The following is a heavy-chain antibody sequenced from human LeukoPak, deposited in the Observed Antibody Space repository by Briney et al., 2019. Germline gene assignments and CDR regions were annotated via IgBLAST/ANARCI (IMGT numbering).Heavy chain of an antibody. V-gene: IGHV4-34*01. Sequence: SETLSLTCAVYGASFSGYYWSWLRQPPGKGLEWMGEINHGGSTNYNPSLKSRVTMSVEKSKNQFSLKLSSVTAADTAVYYCASGPSTYYYFAVDVWGPGTTVTVSS. CDR3: ASGPSTYYYFAVDV. CDR1: GASFSGYY. J-gene: IGHJ6*02. CDR2: INHGGST.